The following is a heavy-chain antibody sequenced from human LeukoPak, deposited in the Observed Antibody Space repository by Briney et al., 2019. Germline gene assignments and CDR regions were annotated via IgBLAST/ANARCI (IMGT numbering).Heavy chain of an antibody. CDR2: IKQDGSEK. Sequence: PGGSLRLSCAASGFTFSSYWMSWVRQAPGKGLEWVANIKQDGSEKYYVDSVKGRFTISRDNSKNTLYLQMNSLRAEDTAVYYCAKDWGEAAATYYYYYMDVWGKGTTVTVSS. CDR1: GFTFSSYW. CDR3: AKDWGEAAATYYYYYMDV. D-gene: IGHD3-10*01. V-gene: IGHV3-7*01. J-gene: IGHJ6*03.